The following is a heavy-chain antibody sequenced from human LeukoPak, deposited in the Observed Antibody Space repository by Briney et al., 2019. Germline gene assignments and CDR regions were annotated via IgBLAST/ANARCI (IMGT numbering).Heavy chain of an antibody. CDR1: GFRFNTFW. V-gene: IGHV3-7*01. CDR2: IKQDGNEK. D-gene: IGHD4/OR15-4a*01. CDR3: ARDTLGEGEDANYAVYYFDY. Sequence: GGSLRLSCAASGFRFNTFWMSWVRQAPGKGLEWVANIKQDGNEKYYADSVKGRFTISRDNGRNSLDLQMNSLRADDTAFYYCARDTLGEGEDANYAVYYFDYWGQGTVVTVSS. J-gene: IGHJ4*02.